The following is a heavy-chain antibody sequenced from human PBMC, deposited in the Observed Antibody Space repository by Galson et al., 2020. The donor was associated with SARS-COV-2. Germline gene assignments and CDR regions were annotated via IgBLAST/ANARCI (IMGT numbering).Heavy chain of an antibody. Sequence: KMSGPTLVKPTETLTLTCTVSGSSLTTPEVGVGWIRQPPGKALEWLALTYWDDDKRYAPSLLSRLTIAKDTSKNQVVLTMTNMDPADTGTYFWAHSVRFGEPYFQRWGQGTLVTVSS. CDR3: AHSVRFGEPYFQR. CDR2: TYWDDDK. D-gene: IGHD3-10*01. J-gene: IGHJ1*01. V-gene: IGHV2-5*05. CDR1: GSSLTTPEVG.